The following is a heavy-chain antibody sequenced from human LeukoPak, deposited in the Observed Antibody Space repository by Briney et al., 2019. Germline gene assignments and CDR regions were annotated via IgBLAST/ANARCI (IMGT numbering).Heavy chain of an antibody. J-gene: IGHJ5*02. D-gene: IGHD6-19*01. CDR2: ISDSGGST. V-gene: IGHV3-23*01. CDR3: AKIPYSSGWVQNWFDP. Sequence: GGSLRLSCAASGFTFGTYAMSWVRQAPGKGLEWISAISDSGGSTYYADSVKGRFTISRDNSKNTLYLQMNSLRAEDTAVYYCAKIPYSSGWVQNWFDPWGQGTLVTVSS. CDR1: GFTFGTYA.